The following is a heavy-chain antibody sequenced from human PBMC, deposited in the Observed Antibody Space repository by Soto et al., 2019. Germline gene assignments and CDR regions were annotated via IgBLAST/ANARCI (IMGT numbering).Heavy chain of an antibody. Sequence: QVQFVQSGAEVKKPGASVRLSCKPSGYTLPNYSIQWVRQAAGQGLQWLGWINPGSGYTEYSQRFQGRVTLSRDNSARMCYMVLTSLTSEDTAVYVCTRDLNGGNPFDYWGQGTLVTVSS. CDR3: TRDLNGGNPFDY. V-gene: IGHV1-3*01. D-gene: IGHD2-8*01. CDR1: GYTLPNYS. J-gene: IGHJ4*02. CDR2: INPGSGYT.